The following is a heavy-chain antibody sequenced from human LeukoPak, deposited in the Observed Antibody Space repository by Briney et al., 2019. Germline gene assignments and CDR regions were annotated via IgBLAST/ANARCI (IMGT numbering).Heavy chain of an antibody. CDR2: IIPTLGIA. CDR1: GGTFSSYT. J-gene: IGHJ4*02. V-gene: IGHV1-69*02. Sequence: SVKVSCNASGGTFSSYTNSWVRQAPGQGREWRGRIIPTLGIANYSQKSQGGDTITADKYTSTAYMELSGLKSEDTAVYYCARAGWELLVHGFDYWGQGTLVTVSS. CDR3: ARAGWELLVHGFDY. D-gene: IGHD1-26*01.